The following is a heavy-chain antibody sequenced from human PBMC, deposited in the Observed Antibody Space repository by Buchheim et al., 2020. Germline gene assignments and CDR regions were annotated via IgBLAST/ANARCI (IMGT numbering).Heavy chain of an antibody. Sequence: QVQLQESGPGLVKPSETLSLTCTVSGGSVSSGSYYWSWIRQPPGKGLEWIGYIYYSGSTNYNPSLKSRFTISVDTSKNQFSLKLSSVTAADTAVYYGARAQGTYDFWSGYYPIAEYFQHWGQGTL. V-gene: IGHV4-61*01. J-gene: IGHJ1*01. D-gene: IGHD3-3*01. CDR1: GGSVSSGSYY. CDR2: IYYSGST. CDR3: ARAQGTYDFWSGYYPIAEYFQH.